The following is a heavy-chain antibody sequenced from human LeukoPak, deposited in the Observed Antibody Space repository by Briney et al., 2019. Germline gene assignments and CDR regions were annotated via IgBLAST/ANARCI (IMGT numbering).Heavy chain of an antibody. J-gene: IGHJ4*02. CDR1: GYTFTSYY. V-gene: IGHV1-46*01. D-gene: IGHD4-11*01. CDR2: INPSGGST. Sequence: ASVKVSCKASGYTFTSYYMHWVRQAPGQGLEWMGIINPSGGSTSYAQKFQGRVTMTRDTSTSTAYMELSRLRSDDTAVYYCARVDYSNYRVGRWGQGTLVTVSS. CDR3: ARVDYSNYRVGR.